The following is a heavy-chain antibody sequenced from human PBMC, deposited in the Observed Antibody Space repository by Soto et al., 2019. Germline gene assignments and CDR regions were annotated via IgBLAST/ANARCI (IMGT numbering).Heavy chain of an antibody. CDR1: GESIRRSTYY. Sequence: QVQLQESGPGLVKPSQTLSLTCTVSGESIRRSTYYWTWLRQSPGKGREWIGYIFYSGTTYYNAAHESRLAISVDTSKNQSSLRLRSVTAADAAVYYCARTRVATAGTDFAYWGQGTLVTVSS. J-gene: IGHJ4*02. CDR2: IFYSGTT. V-gene: IGHV4-31*03. CDR3: ARTRVATAGTDFAY. D-gene: IGHD6-13*01.